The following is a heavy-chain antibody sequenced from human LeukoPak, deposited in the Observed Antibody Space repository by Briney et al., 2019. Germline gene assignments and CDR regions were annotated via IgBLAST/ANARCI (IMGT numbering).Heavy chain of an antibody. CDR2: ISSSSSYI. J-gene: IGHJ4*02. V-gene: IGHV3-21*01. CDR3: ARAGLRFLEWLTPNYFFDY. Sequence: GGSLRLSCAAPGFTFSSYSMNWVRQAPGKGLEWVSSISSSSSYIYYADSVKGRFTISRDNAKNSLYLQMNSLRGEDTSVYYCARAGLRFLEWLTPNYFFDYWGQGTLVTVSS. D-gene: IGHD3-3*01. CDR1: GFTFSSYS.